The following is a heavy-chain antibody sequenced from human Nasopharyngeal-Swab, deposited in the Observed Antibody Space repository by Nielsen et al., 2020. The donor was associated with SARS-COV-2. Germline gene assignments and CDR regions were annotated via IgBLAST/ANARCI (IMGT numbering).Heavy chain of an antibody. Sequence: ASVKVSCKVSGYTPTELSMHWVRQAPGKGLEWMGGFDPEDGETIYAQKFQGRVTMTEDTSTDTAYMELSSLRSEDTAVYYCATGMAMIVVVMTFDIWGQGTMVIVSS. CDR3: ATGMAMIVVVMTFDI. V-gene: IGHV1-24*01. D-gene: IGHD3-22*01. J-gene: IGHJ3*02. CDR2: FDPEDGET. CDR1: GYTPTELS.